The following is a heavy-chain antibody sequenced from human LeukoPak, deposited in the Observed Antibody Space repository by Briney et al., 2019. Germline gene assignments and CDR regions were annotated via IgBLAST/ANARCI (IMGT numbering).Heavy chain of an antibody. CDR2: IIPIFGTA. V-gene: IGHV1-69*01. Sequence: GASVKVSCKASGGTFSSYAISWVRQAPGQGLEWMGGIIPIFGTANYAQKFQGRVTITADESTSTAYMELSSLRSEDTAVYYCARDKWFGELRNYGMDVWGQGTTVTVSS. CDR1: GGTFSSYA. D-gene: IGHD3-10*01. J-gene: IGHJ6*02. CDR3: ARDKWFGELRNYGMDV.